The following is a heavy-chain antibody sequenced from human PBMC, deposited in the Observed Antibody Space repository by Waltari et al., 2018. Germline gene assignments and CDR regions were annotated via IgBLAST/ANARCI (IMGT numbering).Heavy chain of an antibody. V-gene: IGHV5-10-1*01. CDR3: ARAGSLYCSGGSCYLDY. Sequence: PGKGLEWMGRIDPSDSYTNYSPSFQGHVTISADKSISTAYLQWSSLKASDTAMYYCARAGSLYCSGGSCYLDYWGQGTLVTVSS. D-gene: IGHD2-15*01. CDR2: IDPSDSYT. J-gene: IGHJ4*02.